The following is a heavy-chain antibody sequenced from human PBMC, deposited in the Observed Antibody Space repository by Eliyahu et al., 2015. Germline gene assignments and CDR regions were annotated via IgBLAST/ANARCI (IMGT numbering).Heavy chain of an antibody. J-gene: IGHJ4*01. CDR3: ARDMDTSGYYSYFDN. CDR1: XFTFSSHG. CDR2: IWLDGSNX. V-gene: IGHV3-33*01. Sequence: QVQLVESGGDVVQAGRSXRLSCAASXFTFSSHGMHWVRQAPGKGLEWVGVIWLDGSNXCYADFVKGRFTISRDNSRNTLSLQMNSLRAEDTAVYYCARDMDTSGYYSYFDNWGQGTLVTVSS. D-gene: IGHD3-22*01.